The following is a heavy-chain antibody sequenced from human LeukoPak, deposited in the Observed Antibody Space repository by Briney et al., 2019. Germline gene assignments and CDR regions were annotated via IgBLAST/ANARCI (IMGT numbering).Heavy chain of an antibody. CDR1: GYTLTDHY. Sequence: ASVKVSCKASGYTLTDHYMHWVRQAPGQGLEWMGWTNPNSGGTKYAQKFQGRVTMTRDTSISTAYMELSRLRSDDTAVYYCARDFQKGATTDDWFDLWGQGTLVTVSS. V-gene: IGHV1-2*02. CDR2: TNPNSGGT. CDR3: ARDFQKGATTDDWFDL. J-gene: IGHJ5*02. D-gene: IGHD1-26*01.